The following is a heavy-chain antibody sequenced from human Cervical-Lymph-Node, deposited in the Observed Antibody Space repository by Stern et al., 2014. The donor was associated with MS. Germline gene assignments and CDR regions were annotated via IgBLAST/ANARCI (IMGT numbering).Heavy chain of an antibody. CDR1: GYTFTGYY. CDR2: MNPSSGGT. V-gene: IGHV1-2*02. CDR3: ARGDRFNEYDAFNI. J-gene: IGHJ3*02. Sequence: VQLVESGAEVKKPGASVKVSCKASGYTFTGYYMHWVRQAPGPGLAWLGWMNPSSGGTKYAQKFQGRVTMTRDTSITTAYMELSRLRSDDTAMYYCARGDRFNEYDAFNIWGQGTTVTVSS. D-gene: IGHD1-1*01.